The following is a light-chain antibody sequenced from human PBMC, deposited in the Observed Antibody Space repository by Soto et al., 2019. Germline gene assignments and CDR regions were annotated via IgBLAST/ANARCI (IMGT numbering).Light chain of an antibody. CDR3: QQYYSTPLT. J-gene: IGKJ4*01. CDR1: QSVSSY. V-gene: IGKV3-11*01. CDR2: DAS. Sequence: EIVLTQSPATLSLSPGERATLSCRASQSVSSYLAWYQQKPGQAPRLLIYDASNRATGIPARFSGSGSGTDFTLTISSLQAEDVAVYYCQQYYSTPLTFGGGTKVDIK.